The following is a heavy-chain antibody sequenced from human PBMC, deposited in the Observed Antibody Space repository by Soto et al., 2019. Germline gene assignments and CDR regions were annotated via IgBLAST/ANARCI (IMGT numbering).Heavy chain of an antibody. J-gene: IGHJ2*01. CDR2: IRSKANNYAT. CDR1: GFTFSGSA. V-gene: IGHV3-73*02. D-gene: IGHD2-21*02. Sequence: EVQLVESGGGLVQPGGSLKLSCAASGFTFSGSAMHWVRQASGKGLEWVGRIRSKANNYATADAASVKGRFTISRDDSKNTAYLQMNSLKTEDTAVYYCTRHALQYCGGDCYLLPYFDLWGRGTLVTVSS. CDR3: TRHALQYCGGDCYLLPYFDL.